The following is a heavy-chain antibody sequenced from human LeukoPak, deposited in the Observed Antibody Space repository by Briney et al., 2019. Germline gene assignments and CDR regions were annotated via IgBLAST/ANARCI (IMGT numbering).Heavy chain of an antibody. Sequence: ASVKVSCKASGYTVTGYHMHWVRQAPGQGLEWMGWINPNSGGTNYAQKFQGRVTMTRDTSINTAYMELSRLRSDDTAVYYCAGDMVRGVILRRVLEYWGQGTLVTVSS. D-gene: IGHD3-10*01. CDR2: INPNSGGT. CDR3: AGDMVRGVILRRVLEY. J-gene: IGHJ4*02. V-gene: IGHV1-2*02. CDR1: GYTVTGYH.